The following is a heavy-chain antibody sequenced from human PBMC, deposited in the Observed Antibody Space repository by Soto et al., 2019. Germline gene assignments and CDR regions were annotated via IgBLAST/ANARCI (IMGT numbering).Heavy chain of an antibody. V-gene: IGHV4-59*01. J-gene: IGHJ4*02. CDR3: ARWARVADILTGYFYYFDY. D-gene: IGHD3-9*01. CDR1: GGSISSYY. CDR2: IYYSGST. Sequence: SETLSLTCTVSGGSISSYYWSWIRQPPGKGLEWIGYIYYSGSTNYNPSLKSRVTISVDTSKNQFSLKLSSVTAADTAVYYCARWARVADILTGYFYYFDYWGQGTLVTVSS.